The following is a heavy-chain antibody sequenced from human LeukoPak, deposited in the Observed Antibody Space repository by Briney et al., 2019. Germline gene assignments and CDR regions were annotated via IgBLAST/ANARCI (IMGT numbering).Heavy chain of an antibody. CDR3: ARALGSYIAFDI. J-gene: IGHJ3*02. V-gene: IGHV1-2*02. CDR1: VYTFTGYY. Sequence: ASVKVSCKASVYTFTGYYMHWVRQAPGQGLEWMGWINPNSGGTNYAQKFQGRVTMTRDTSISTAYMELSRLRSDDTAVYYCARALGSYIAFDIWGQGTMVTVSS. CDR2: INPNSGGT. D-gene: IGHD1-26*01.